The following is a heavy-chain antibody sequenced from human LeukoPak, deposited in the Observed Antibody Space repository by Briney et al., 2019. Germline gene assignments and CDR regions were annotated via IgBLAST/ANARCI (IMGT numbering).Heavy chain of an antibody. D-gene: IGHD3-22*01. Sequence: NPSETLSLTCVVSGASISAYYWYWIRQPAGKGLEWIGRIYISGPTNYNPSLKSRVTMSLDTSKNQLSLKLRSVTAADTAVYYCARDDDGRGYPDYWGQGTLVTVSP. CDR3: ARDDDGRGYPDY. CDR1: GASISAYY. V-gene: IGHV4-4*07. CDR2: IYISGPT. J-gene: IGHJ4*02.